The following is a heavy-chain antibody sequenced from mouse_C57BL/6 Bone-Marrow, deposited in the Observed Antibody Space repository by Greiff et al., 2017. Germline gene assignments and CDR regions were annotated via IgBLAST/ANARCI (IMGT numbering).Heavy chain of an antibody. CDR3: AREQLRLQLDY. V-gene: IGHV1-82*01. J-gene: IGHJ4*01. Sequence: VQLQESGPELVKPGASVKISCKASGYAFSSSWMNWVKQRPGKGLEWIGRIYPGDGDTNYNAKFKGKATLTADKSSSTAYMQLSSLTSEDSAVYFCAREQLRLQLDYWGQGTSVTVSS. CDR1: GYAFSSSW. CDR2: IYPGDGDT. D-gene: IGHD3-2*02.